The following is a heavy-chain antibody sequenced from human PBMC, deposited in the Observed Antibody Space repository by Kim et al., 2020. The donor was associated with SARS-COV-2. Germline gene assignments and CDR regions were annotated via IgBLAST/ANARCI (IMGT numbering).Heavy chain of an antibody. Sequence: SVKVSCKASGYTFTSYDINWVRQATGQGLEWMGWMNPNSGNTGYAQKFQGRVTMTRNTSISTAYMELSSLRSEDTAVYYCAVWLETNYYYYGMDVWGQGTTVTVSS. CDR3: AVWLETNYYYYGMDV. D-gene: IGHD6-19*01. CDR2: MNPNSGNT. V-gene: IGHV1-8*01. J-gene: IGHJ6*02. CDR1: GYTFTSYD.